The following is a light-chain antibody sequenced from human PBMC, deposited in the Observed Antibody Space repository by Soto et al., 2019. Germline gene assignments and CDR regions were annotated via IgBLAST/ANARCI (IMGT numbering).Light chain of an antibody. CDR3: QQYNNYSWT. Sequence: IHLTQSPSSLSASVGDRVTISFRASQSISAWLAWYQQKPGKAPKLLIYDASNLESGVPSRFSGSGSGTEFTLTISSLQPDDFATYYCQQYNNYSWTFGQGTKVDIK. J-gene: IGKJ1*01. CDR2: DAS. CDR1: QSISAW. V-gene: IGKV1-5*01.